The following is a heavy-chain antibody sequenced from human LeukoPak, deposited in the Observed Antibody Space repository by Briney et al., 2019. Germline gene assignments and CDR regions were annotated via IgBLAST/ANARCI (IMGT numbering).Heavy chain of an antibody. V-gene: IGHV3-30*02. Sequence: GGSLRLSCAASGFTFSSFGMHWVRQAPGKGLEWVAFIRYDGSNKYCADSVKGRFTISRDNSKNTLYLQMNSLRAEDTAVYYCAKAKGIAVHSDYWGQGTLVTVSS. CDR2: IRYDGSNK. D-gene: IGHD6-19*01. CDR3: AKAKGIAVHSDY. CDR1: GFTFSSFG. J-gene: IGHJ4*02.